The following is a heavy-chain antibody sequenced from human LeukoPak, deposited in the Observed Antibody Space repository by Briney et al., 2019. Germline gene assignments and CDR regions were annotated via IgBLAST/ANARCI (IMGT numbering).Heavy chain of an antibody. J-gene: IGHJ4*02. CDR3: AKDRGITMIV. V-gene: IGHV3-23*01. Sequence: GGPLRLSCAASGVTFSSSAMSWVRQAPGKRLEWVSAISGSGGSTYYPTSVKGRFTIPRDNSKNTLYLQMNSLRAEDTAVYYCAKDRGITMIVWGQGTLVTVSS. D-gene: IGHD3-22*01. CDR2: ISGSGGST. CDR1: GVTFSSSA.